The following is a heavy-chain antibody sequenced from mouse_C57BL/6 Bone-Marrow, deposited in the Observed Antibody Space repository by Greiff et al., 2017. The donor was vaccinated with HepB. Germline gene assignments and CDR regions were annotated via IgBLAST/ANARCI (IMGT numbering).Heavy chain of an antibody. J-gene: IGHJ3*01. CDR3: ARQGYDGAWFAY. Sequence: EVQLQQSGGGLVQPGGSLKLSCAASGFTFSDYYMYWVRQTPEKRLEWVAYISNGGGSTYYPDTVKGRFTISRDNAKNTLYLQMSRLKSEDTAMYYCARQGYDGAWFAYWGQGTLVTVSA. D-gene: IGHD2-14*01. CDR2: ISNGGGST. CDR1: GFTFSDYY. V-gene: IGHV5-12*01.